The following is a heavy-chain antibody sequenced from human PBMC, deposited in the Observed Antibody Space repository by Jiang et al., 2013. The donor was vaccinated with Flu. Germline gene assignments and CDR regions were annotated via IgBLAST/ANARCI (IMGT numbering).Heavy chain of an antibody. CDR3: ARDRAAYDSSGYYLLKGIFDY. Sequence: QLVESGGGVVQPGRSLRLSCAASGFTFSSYGMYWVRQAPGKGLEWVAVIWYDGSNKYYADSVKGRFTISRDNSKNTLYLQMNSLRAEDTAVYYCARDRAAYDSSGYYLLKGIFDYWGQGTLVTVSS. CDR1: GFTFSSYG. CDR2: IWYDGSNK. V-gene: IGHV3-33*01. D-gene: IGHD3-22*01. J-gene: IGHJ4*02.